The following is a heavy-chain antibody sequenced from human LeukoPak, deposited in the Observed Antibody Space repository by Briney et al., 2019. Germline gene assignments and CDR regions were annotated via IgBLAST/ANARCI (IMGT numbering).Heavy chain of an antibody. Sequence: ASVKVSCKASGYTFTSYYMHWARQAPGQGLEWMGIINPSGGSTSYAQKFQGRVTMTRDMSTSTVYMELSSLRSEDTAVYYCARDPANYYGSGSYYKMMMDVWGKGTTVTVSS. J-gene: IGHJ6*04. CDR3: ARDPANYYGSGSYYKMMMDV. D-gene: IGHD3-10*01. V-gene: IGHV1-46*01. CDR1: GYTFTSYY. CDR2: INPSGGST.